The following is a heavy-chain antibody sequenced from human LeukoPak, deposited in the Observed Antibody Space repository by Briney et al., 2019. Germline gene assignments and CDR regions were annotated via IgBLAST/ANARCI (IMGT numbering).Heavy chain of an antibody. D-gene: IGHD3-22*01. CDR2: IKQDGSEQ. Sequence: GGSLRLSCGGSGFNFGNYWMTWVRQAPGKGLEWVAHIKQDGSEQSLVDSVKGRFTISRDNAKNSLYLQMNSLRAEDTALYYCVTGIFLNDRSQYRHFDRWGQGTLVSVSS. CDR1: GFNFGNYW. CDR3: VTGIFLNDRSQYRHFDR. J-gene: IGHJ4*02. V-gene: IGHV3-7*04.